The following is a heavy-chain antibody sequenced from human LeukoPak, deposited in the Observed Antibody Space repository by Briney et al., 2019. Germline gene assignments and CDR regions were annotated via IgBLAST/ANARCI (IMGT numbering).Heavy chain of an antibody. CDR2: IYYSGNT. V-gene: IGHV4-39*07. Sequence: PSETLSLTCTVSGGSISSSSYYWGWIRQPPGKGLEWIGSIYYSGNTYYNPSLKSRVTISVDTSKNQFSLKLSSVTAADTAVYYCARAPHIVVVVAATYTFDYWGQGTLVTVSS. D-gene: IGHD2-15*01. CDR3: ARAPHIVVVVAATYTFDY. CDR1: GGSISSSSYY. J-gene: IGHJ4*02.